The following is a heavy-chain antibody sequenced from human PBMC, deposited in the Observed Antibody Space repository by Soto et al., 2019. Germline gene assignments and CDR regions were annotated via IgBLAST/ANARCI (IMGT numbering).Heavy chain of an antibody. CDR1: GGTFSSYA. D-gene: IGHD3-10*02. Sequence: ASVKVSCKASGGTFSSYAISWVRQAPGQGLEWMGGIIPIFGTANYAQKFQGRVTITADESTSTAYMELSSLRSEDTAVYYCARVFDRSKYCYYYGMDVWGQGTTVTVSS. CDR2: IIPIFGTA. CDR3: ARVFDRSKYCYYYGMDV. J-gene: IGHJ6*02. V-gene: IGHV1-69*13.